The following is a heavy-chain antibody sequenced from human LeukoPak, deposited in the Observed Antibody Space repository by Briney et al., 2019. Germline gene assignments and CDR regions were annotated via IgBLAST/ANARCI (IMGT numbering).Heavy chain of an antibody. CDR2: IYYSGST. Sequence: SETLSLTCAVYGGSFSGYYWSWIRQPPGKGLEWIGYIYYSGSTNYNPSLKSRVTISVDTSKNQFSLKLSSVTAADTAVYYCASGEADVLDYWGQGTLVTVSS. J-gene: IGHJ4*02. D-gene: IGHD3-10*01. V-gene: IGHV4-59*01. CDR1: GGSFSGYY. CDR3: ASGEADVLDY.